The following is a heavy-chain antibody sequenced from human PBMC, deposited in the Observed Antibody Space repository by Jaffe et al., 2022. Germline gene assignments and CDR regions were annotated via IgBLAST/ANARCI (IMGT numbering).Heavy chain of an antibody. CDR3: ARIRIVYYDYIWGSYRYAFDI. CDR1: GFSLSNARMG. CDR2: IFSNDEK. J-gene: IGHJ3*02. Sequence: QVTLKESGPVLVKPTETLTLTCTVSGFSLSNARMGVSWIRQPPGKALEWLAHIFSNDEKSYSTSLKSRLTISKDTSKSQVVLTMTNMDPVDTATYYCARIRIVYYDYIWGSYRYAFDIWGQGTMVTVSS. V-gene: IGHV2-26*01. D-gene: IGHD3-16*02.